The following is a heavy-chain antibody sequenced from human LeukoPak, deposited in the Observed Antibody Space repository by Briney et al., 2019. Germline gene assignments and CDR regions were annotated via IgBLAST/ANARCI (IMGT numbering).Heavy chain of an antibody. Sequence: PSETLSLTCTVSGGSISSYYWSWIRQPPGKGLEWIGYIYYSGSTNYNPSLKSRVTISVDTSKNQFSLKLSSVTAADTAVYYCARVMITFGGAAYTPTYYFDYWGQGTLVTVSS. CDR2: IYYSGST. J-gene: IGHJ4*02. V-gene: IGHV4-59*01. CDR3: ARVMITFGGAAYTPTYYFDY. CDR1: GGSISSYY. D-gene: IGHD3-16*01.